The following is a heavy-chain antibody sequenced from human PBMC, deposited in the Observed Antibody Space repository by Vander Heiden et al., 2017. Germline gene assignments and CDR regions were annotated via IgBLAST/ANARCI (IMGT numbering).Heavy chain of an antibody. Sequence: EVKLVESGGGLEKPGGSLRLSCAASGFTFYDAWMSWVSQAPGKGLEWVGRIKRKADGETVDYAAPVSGRFTISRDDSENTVYLHMDSLESGDTAVYYCTTMTTMNSDYWGQGTLVTVSS. CDR1: GFTFYDAW. D-gene: IGHD3-3*01. CDR2: IKRKADGETV. J-gene: IGHJ4*02. V-gene: IGHV3-15*01. CDR3: TTMTTMNSDY.